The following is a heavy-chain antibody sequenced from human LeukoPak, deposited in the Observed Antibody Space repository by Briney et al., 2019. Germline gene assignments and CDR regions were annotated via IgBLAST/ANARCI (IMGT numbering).Heavy chain of an antibody. J-gene: IGHJ4*02. Sequence: PGGSLRLSCAASGFTFSSYGMHWVRQASGKGLEWVAFIRYDGSNKYYADSVKGRFTISRDNSKNTLYLQMNSLRAEDTAVYYCAMSRSGSYYKSYFDSWGQGTLVTVSS. CDR3: AMSRSGSYYKSYFDS. V-gene: IGHV3-30*02. D-gene: IGHD3-10*01. CDR1: GFTFSSYG. CDR2: IRYDGSNK.